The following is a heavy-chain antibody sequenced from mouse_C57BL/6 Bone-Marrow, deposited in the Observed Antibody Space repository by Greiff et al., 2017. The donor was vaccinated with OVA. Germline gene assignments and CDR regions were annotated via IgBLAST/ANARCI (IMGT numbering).Heavy chain of an antibody. CDR1: GFTFSDFY. D-gene: IGHD5-1*01. V-gene: IGHV7-1*01. J-gene: IGHJ4*01. Sequence: EVHLVESGGGLVQSGRSLRLSCATSGFTFSDFYMEWVRQAPGKGLEWIAASRNKANDYTTEYSASVKGRFIVSRDTSQSILYLQMNALRAEDTAIYYCARNYLYYAMDYWGQGTSVTVSS. CDR2: SRNKANDYTT. CDR3: ARNYLYYAMDY.